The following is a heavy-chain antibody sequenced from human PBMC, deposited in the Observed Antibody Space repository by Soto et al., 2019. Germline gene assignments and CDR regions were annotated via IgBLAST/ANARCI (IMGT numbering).Heavy chain of an antibody. CDR2: ISGSGGST. CDR3: ASPGHYDSSGISPFDF. D-gene: IGHD3-22*01. V-gene: IGHV3-23*01. J-gene: IGHJ4*02. CDR1: GFTFSSYA. Sequence: EVQLLESGGGLVQPGGSLRLSCAASGFTFSSYAMSWVRQAPGKGLEWVSAISGSGGSTYYADSVKGRFTISRDNSKNKLYLQMNSLIAEDTAVYYCASPGHYDSSGISPFDFWGQGNLVTVSS.